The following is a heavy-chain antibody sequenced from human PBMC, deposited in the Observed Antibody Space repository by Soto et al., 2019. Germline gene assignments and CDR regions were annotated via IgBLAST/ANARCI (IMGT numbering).Heavy chain of an antibody. Sequence: KTSESLSLACTVSGGCISMGGYYWSWIRQHPGKGLEWIGYIYYSGSTYYNPSLKSRVTISVDTSKNQFSLKLSSVTAADTAVYYCARESGYSGYEGEYYYYGMDVWGQGTTVTVSS. CDR2: IYYSGST. J-gene: IGHJ6*02. D-gene: IGHD5-12*01. V-gene: IGHV4-31*03. CDR1: GGCISMGGYY. CDR3: ARESGYSGYEGEYYYYGMDV.